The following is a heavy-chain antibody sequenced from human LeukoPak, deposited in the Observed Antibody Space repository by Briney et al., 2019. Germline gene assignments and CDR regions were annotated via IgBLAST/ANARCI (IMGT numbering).Heavy chain of an antibody. D-gene: IGHD2-15*01. Sequence: SETLSLTCAVYGGSFSGYYWSWIRQPPGKGLEWIGEINHSGSTNYNPSLKSRVTISVDTSKNQFSLQLSSMTAADTAVYYCARTRHGYCSGGSCYSVSPWGQGTLVTVSS. J-gene: IGHJ4*02. CDR1: GGSFSGYY. V-gene: IGHV4-34*01. CDR3: ARTRHGYCSGGSCYSVSP. CDR2: INHSGST.